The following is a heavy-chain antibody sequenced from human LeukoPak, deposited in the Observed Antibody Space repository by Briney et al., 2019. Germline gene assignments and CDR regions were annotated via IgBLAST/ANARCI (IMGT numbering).Heavy chain of an antibody. V-gene: IGHV1-46*01. CDR1: GYTFTSHY. CDR2: INPTGGST. J-gene: IGHJ5*02. Sequence: ASVKVSCKASGYTFTSHYMHWVRQAPGQGLEWMGLINPTGGSTGYAQKFQGRVTMTRDMSTSTDYMELSSLRSEGTAIYYCARDNSVEDNAWWFDPWGQGTLVTVSS. CDR3: ARDNSVEDNAWWFDP. D-gene: IGHD4-23*01.